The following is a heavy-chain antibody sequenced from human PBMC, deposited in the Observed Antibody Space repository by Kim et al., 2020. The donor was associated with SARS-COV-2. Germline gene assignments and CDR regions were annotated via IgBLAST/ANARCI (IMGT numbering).Heavy chain of an antibody. J-gene: IGHJ5*01. CDR1: GGSFSGYY. D-gene: IGHD3-9*01. Sequence: SETLSLTCAVYGGSFSGYYWSWIRQPPGKGLEWIGEINHSGSTNHNPSLKSRVTISVDTSKNQFSLKLSSVTAADTAEYYCARGFYDILTGYDRWFDDWGRGTLVTVSS. CDR2: INHSGST. CDR3: ARGFYDILTGYDRWFDD. V-gene: IGHV4-34*01.